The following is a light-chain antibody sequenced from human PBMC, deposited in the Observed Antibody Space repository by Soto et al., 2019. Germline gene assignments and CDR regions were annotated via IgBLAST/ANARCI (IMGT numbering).Light chain of an antibody. CDR2: EVS. CDR1: SSDVGGYNY. J-gene: IGLJ2*01. V-gene: IGLV2-8*01. CDR3: SSYAGSNVL. Sequence: QSVLTQPPSASGSPGQSVTISCTGTSSDVGGYNYVSWYQQHPGKAPKLMIYEVSQRPLGVPDRFSGSKSGNTASLTVSGLQAEDEADYYCSSYAGSNVLFGGGTKLTVL.